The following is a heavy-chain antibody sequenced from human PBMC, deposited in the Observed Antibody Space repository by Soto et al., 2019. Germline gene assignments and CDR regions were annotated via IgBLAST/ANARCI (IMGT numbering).Heavy chain of an antibody. CDR1: RGTFSSYA. J-gene: IGHJ6*02. CDR3: ARIITGTTSLHYYYGMDV. Sequence: GASVKVSSKASRGTFSSYAISWVRQAPGQGLEWMGGIIPIFGTANYAQKFQGRVTITADESTSTAYMELSSLRSEDTAVYYCARIITGTTSLHYYYGMDVWGQGTTVTVSS. D-gene: IGHD1-7*01. CDR2: IIPIFGTA. V-gene: IGHV1-69*13.